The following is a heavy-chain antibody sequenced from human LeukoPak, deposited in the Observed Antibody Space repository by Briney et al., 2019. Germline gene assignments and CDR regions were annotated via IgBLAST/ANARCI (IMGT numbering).Heavy chain of an antibody. CDR3: ARGDLRGYSYGYYYGMDV. CDR2: IIPIFGTA. CDR1: GGTFSSYA. Sequence: ASVKVSCTASGGTFSSYAISWVRQAPGQGLEWMGGIIPIFGTANYAQKFQGRVTITADESTSTAYMELSSLRSEDTAVYYCARGDLRGYSYGYYYGMDVWGQGTTVTVSS. V-gene: IGHV1-69*13. J-gene: IGHJ6*02. D-gene: IGHD5-18*01.